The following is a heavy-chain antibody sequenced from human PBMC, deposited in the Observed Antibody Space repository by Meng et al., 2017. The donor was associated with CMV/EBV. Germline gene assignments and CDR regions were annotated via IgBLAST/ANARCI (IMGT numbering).Heavy chain of an antibody. CDR3: AKDLIRGYSYGSFWYFDL. CDR1: TLRSYG. V-gene: IGHV3-30*18. CDR2: ISYDGSNK. J-gene: IGHJ2*01. D-gene: IGHD5-18*01. Sequence: TLRSYGMNWVRQAPGKGLEWVAVISYDGSNKYYADSVKGRFTISRDNSKNTLYLQMNSLRAEDTAVYYCAKDLIRGYSYGSFWYFDLWGRGTLVTVSS.